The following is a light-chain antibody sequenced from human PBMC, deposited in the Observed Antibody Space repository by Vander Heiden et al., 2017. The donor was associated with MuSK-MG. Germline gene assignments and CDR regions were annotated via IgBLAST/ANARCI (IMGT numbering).Light chain of an antibody. Sequence: EIVLTQSPDILSSSPGDTATLSCRASQSITSDYLAWYRQKPGQAPRLLIYGASFRATGIPDRFSGSGSGRDFTLTIDRLEPEDFAMYYCQQYGSSPVTFGGGTKVAIK. V-gene: IGKV3-20*01. J-gene: IGKJ4*01. CDR2: GAS. CDR3: QQYGSSPVT. CDR1: QSITSDY.